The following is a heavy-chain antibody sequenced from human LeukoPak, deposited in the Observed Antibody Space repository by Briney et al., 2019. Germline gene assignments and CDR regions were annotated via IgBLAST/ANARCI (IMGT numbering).Heavy chain of an antibody. CDR2: IAHHGNNK. Sequence: GGSLRPSCGASGFTFSSSAMHWVRQGPGKGLEWVAYIAHHGNNKYYADSVKGRFTISRDNSKGSLYLQMNSLRADDTAVYYCAKDGSWSCTDWGQGTLVRVSS. CDR3: AKDGSWSCTD. D-gene: IGHD2-8*02. V-gene: IGHV3-30*02. J-gene: IGHJ4*02. CDR1: GFTFSSSA.